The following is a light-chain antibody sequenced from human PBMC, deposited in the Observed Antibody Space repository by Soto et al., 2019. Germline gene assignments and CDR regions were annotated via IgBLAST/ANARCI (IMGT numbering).Light chain of an antibody. V-gene: IGKV3-15*01. CDR1: QSIASS. CDR3: QQYDLQPPSIT. Sequence: EIVMTQSPATLSVSPGEGATLSCRASQSIASSLAWYQQKPGQAPRLLIYGASTRATGVPARFSGSGSGTEFTLTISSLQSEDFAVYYCQQYDLQPPSITFCQGTRPEIK. CDR2: GAS. J-gene: IGKJ5*01.